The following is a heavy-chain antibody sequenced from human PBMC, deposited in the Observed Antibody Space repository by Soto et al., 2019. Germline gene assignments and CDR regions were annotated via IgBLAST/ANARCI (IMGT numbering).Heavy chain of an antibody. V-gene: IGHV3-21*06. Sequence: EVQLVESGGGLVKPGGSLRLSCAASGFTFSSYSMNWVRQAPGKGLEWVSSISSSSSYIYYADSVKGRFTISRDNSKNSLYLQMNSLRAEDTAVYYCARAYCSSTSCYAGSYGMYVWGQGTTVTVSS. CDR3: ARAYCSSTSCYAGSYGMYV. J-gene: IGHJ6*02. CDR2: ISSSSSYI. D-gene: IGHD2-2*01. CDR1: GFTFSSYS.